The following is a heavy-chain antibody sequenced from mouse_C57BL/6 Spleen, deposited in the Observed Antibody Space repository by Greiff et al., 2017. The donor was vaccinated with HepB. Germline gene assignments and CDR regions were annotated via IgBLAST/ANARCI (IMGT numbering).Heavy chain of an antibody. Sequence: QVQLKQSGPELVKPGASVKLSCKASGYTFTSYDINWVKQRPGQGLEWIGWIYPRDGSTKYNEKFKGKATLTVDTSSSTAYMELHSLTSEDSAVYFCAGPSYYSNYLYYAMDYWGQGTSVTVSS. V-gene: IGHV1-85*01. CDR3: AGPSYYSNYLYYAMDY. CDR1: GYTFTSYD. J-gene: IGHJ4*01. D-gene: IGHD2-5*01. CDR2: IYPRDGST.